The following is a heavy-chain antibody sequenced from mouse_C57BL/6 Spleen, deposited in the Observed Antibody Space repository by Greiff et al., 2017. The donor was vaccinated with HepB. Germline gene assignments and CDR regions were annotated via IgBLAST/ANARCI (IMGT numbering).Heavy chain of an antibody. CDR3: ARSPYDYEFAY. CDR2: INPGSGGT. J-gene: IGHJ3*01. Sequence: VKLMESGAELVRPGTSVKVSCKASGYAFTNYLIEWVKQRPGQGLEWIGVINPGSGGTNYNEKFKGKATLTADKSSSTAYMQLSSLTSEDSAVYFCARSPYDYEFAYWGQGTLVTVSA. D-gene: IGHD2-4*01. CDR1: GYAFTNYL. V-gene: IGHV1-54*01.